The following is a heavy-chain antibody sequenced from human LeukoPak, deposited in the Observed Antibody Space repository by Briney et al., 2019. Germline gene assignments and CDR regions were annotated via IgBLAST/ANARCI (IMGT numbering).Heavy chain of an antibody. J-gene: IGHJ4*02. V-gene: IGHV1-69*13. CDR3: ARLEAAAGRGDYFDY. Sequence: ASVKVSCKASGGTFSSYAISWVRQAPGQGLEWMGGIIPIFGTANYAQKFQGRVTITADESTSTAYMELSSLRSEDTAVYYCARLEAAAGRGDYFDYRGQGTLVTVSS. D-gene: IGHD6-13*01. CDR1: GGTFSSYA. CDR2: IIPIFGTA.